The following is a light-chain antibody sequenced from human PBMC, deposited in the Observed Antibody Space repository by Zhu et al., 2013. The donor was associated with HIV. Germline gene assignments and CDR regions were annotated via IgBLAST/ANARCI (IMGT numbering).Light chain of an antibody. Sequence: QSALTQPRSVSGSPGQSVTISCTGTNNDVGGYKYVSWYQHHPGKSPTVMIYDVSKRPSGVPDRFSGSKSGNTASLTISGLQADDEADYYCCSYAGRYTYVFGSGTKVTVL. V-gene: IGLV2-11*01. CDR3: CSYAGRYTYV. CDR1: NNDVGGYKY. J-gene: IGLJ1*01. CDR2: DVS.